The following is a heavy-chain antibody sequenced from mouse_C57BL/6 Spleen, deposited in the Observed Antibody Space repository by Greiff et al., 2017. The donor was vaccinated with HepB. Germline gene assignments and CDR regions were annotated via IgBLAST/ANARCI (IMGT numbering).Heavy chain of an antibody. CDR3: ARCDYCSSSYVAY. J-gene: IGHJ3*01. V-gene: IGHV1-69*01. Sequence: QVQLQQPGAELVMPGASVKLSCKASGYTFTSYWMHWVKQRPGQGLEWIGEIDPTDGYTNYNQKFKGKSTLTVDKSSSSAYMQLSSLTSDDSAVYYCARCDYCSSSYVAYWGQGTLVTVSA. CDR1: GYTFTSYW. D-gene: IGHD1-1*01. CDR2: IDPTDGYT.